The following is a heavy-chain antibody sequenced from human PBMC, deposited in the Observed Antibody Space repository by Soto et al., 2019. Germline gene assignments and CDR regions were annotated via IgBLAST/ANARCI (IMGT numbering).Heavy chain of an antibody. Sequence: QVPLVQSGGGVVQPGRSLRLSCATSGFTSNRFAVHWVRQAPGKGLEWVAAISYDGSIEYYADSAKGRFAISRDGSQSTVFLQINGLTVDDTAVYYCARAGGTSSWFSYYGMTVWGQGTTVTVSS. CDR1: GFTSNRFA. CDR3: ARAGGTSSWFSYYGMTV. CDR2: ISYDGSIE. J-gene: IGHJ6*02. D-gene: IGHD6-6*01. V-gene: IGHV3-30*09.